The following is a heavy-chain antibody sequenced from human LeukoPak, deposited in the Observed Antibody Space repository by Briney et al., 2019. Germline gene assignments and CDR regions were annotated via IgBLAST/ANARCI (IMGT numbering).Heavy chain of an antibody. Sequence: PSETLSLTCTVSGGSISGHYWSWIRQPPGKGLEWLGYISHIGSTNYNPSLKSRVTLSVDTSNNQVSLSLSSVTAADTAVYYCARAVDLGWFDPWGQGTLVTVSS. V-gene: IGHV4-59*11. CDR1: GGSISGHY. J-gene: IGHJ5*02. D-gene: IGHD7-27*01. CDR3: ARAVDLGWFDP. CDR2: ISHIGST.